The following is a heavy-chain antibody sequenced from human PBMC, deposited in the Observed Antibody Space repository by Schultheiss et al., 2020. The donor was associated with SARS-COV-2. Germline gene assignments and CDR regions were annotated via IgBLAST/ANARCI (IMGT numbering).Heavy chain of an antibody. J-gene: IGHJ6*02. V-gene: IGHV4-30-4*01. CDR1: GGSISSGDYY. CDR2: IYYSGST. D-gene: IGHD6-6*01. Sequence: SETLSLTCTVSGGSISSGDYYWSWIRQPPGKGLEWIGYIYYSGSTYYNPSLKSRVTISVDTSKNQFSLKLSSVTAADTAVYYCARGYSSSSWVYYYYGMDVWGQGTTVTVTS. CDR3: ARGYSSSSWVYYYYGMDV.